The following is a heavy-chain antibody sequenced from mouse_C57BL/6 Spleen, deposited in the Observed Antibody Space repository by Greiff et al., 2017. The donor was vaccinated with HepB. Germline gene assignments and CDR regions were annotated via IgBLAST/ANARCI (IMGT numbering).Heavy chain of an antibody. V-gene: IGHV1-81*01. Sequence: QVQLQQSGAELARPGASVKLSCKASGYTFTSYGISWVKQSTGQGLEWIGEIYPRSGNTYYNEKFKGKATLTADKSSSTAYMELRSLTSEDSTVYFCAIGGVQNFFFAYWGQGTLVTVSA. D-gene: IGHD3-3*01. CDR2: IYPRSGNT. CDR3: AIGGVQNFFFAY. CDR1: GYTFTSYG. J-gene: IGHJ3*01.